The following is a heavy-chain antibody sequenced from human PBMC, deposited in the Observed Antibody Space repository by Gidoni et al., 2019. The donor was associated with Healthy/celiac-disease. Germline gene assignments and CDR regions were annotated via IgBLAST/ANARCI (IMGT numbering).Heavy chain of an antibody. V-gene: IGHV3-20*01. CDR1: GFTFVDYG. CDR2: INWNGGST. CDR3: ARSGYYDSSGYLTD. J-gene: IGHJ4*02. Sequence: EAQLVESGGGVVRPGGSLRLSCAASGFTFVDYGMSWVPQAPGKGLEWVSGINWNGGSTGYADSVKGRFTISRDNAKNSLYLQMNSLRAEDTALYHCARSGYYDSSGYLTDWGQGTLVTVSS. D-gene: IGHD3-22*01.